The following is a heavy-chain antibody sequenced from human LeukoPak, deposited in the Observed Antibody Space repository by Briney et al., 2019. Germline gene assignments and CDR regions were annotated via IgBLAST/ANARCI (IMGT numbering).Heavy chain of an antibody. CDR3: ARGRGEAYCGGDCYEPFDY. J-gene: IGHJ4*02. CDR1: GGSFSGYY. Sequence: SETLSLTCAVYGGSFSGYYWSWIRQPPGKGLEWIGEINHSGSTNYNPSLKSRVTISVDTSKNQFSLKLSSVTAADTAVYYCARGRGEAYCGGDCYEPFDYWGQGTLVTVSS. CDR2: INHSGST. V-gene: IGHV4-34*01. D-gene: IGHD2-21*02.